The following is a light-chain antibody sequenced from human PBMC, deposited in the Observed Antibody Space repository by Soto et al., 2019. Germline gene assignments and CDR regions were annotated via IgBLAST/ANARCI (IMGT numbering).Light chain of an antibody. V-gene: IGKV3D-20*02. CDR1: QSVSTSY. CDR3: QQRSNWVT. J-gene: IGKJ3*01. Sequence: DIVLTQSPGTLSLSPGDRATLSCRASQSVSTSYLAWYQQKPGQAPRLLIYGASSRATGIPARFSGSGSGTDFTLTISSLEPEDFAVYYCQQRSNWVTFGPGTKVDIK. CDR2: GAS.